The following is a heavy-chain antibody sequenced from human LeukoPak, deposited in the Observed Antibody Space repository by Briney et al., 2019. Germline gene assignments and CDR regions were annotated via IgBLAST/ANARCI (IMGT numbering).Heavy chain of an antibody. J-gene: IGHJ6*03. V-gene: IGHV1-24*01. CDR2: FDPEDGET. CDR3: ARGPGGRRGYHPLEDYYYYYYMDV. D-gene: IGHD3-22*01. CDR1: GYTLTELS. Sequence: ASVKVSCKVSGYTLTELSMHWVRQAPGKGLEWMGGFDPEDGETIYAQKFQGRVTMTEDTSTDTAYMELSSLRSEDTAVYYCARGPGGRRGYHPLEDYYYYYYMDVWGKGTTVTVSS.